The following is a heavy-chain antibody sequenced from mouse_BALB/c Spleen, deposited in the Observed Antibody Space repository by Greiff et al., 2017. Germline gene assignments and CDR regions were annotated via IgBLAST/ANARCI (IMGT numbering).Heavy chain of an antibody. D-gene: IGHD3-2*02. Sequence: EVQLVESGGGLVQPGGSRKLSCAASGFTFSSYAMSWVRQTPEKRLEWVASISSGGSTYYPDSVKGRFTISRDNARNILYLQMSSLRSEDTAMYYCARGGYGGYAMDYWGQGTSVTVSS. CDR3: ARGGYGGYAMDY. V-gene: IGHV5-6-5*01. CDR1: GFTFSSYA. CDR2: ISSGGST. J-gene: IGHJ4*01.